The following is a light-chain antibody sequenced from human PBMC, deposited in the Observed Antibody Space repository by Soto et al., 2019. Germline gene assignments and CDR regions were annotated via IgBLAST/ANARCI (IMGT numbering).Light chain of an antibody. CDR2: GAS. CDR1: ENVRPF. CDR3: HQYNDWPQS. Sequence: SPATLSLSPGERATLSCRASENVRPFVDWYQQKPGQAPRLLIYGASNRATDIPARFSGSGSGTEFTLTINSLQSEDFAVYYCHQYNDWPQSVGQGTKVDI. V-gene: IGKV3D-15*01. J-gene: IGKJ1*01.